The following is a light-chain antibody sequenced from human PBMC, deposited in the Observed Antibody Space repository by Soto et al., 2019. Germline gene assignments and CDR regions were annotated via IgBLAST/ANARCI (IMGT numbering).Light chain of an antibody. CDR3: QQYCNSPYT. J-gene: IGKJ2*01. CDR1: QSVSDSY. Sequence: EIVLTQSPGTLSLSPGERATLSCRASQSVSDSYLGWFQQSPGQAPRLLIHGASYRAIGTTNRFSGRESGTDFTLTISRLEPADFSMYYCQQYCNSPYTFGQGTKLQI. V-gene: IGKV3-20*01. CDR2: GAS.